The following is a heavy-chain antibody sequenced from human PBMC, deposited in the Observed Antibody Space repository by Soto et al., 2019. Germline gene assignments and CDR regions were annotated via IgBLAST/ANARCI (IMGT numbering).Heavy chain of an antibody. CDR2: INPSGGST. V-gene: IGHV1-46*01. CDR1: GYTFTSYY. Sequence: ASVKVSCKASGYTFTSYYMHWVRQAPGQGLEWMGIINPSGGSTSYAQKFQGRVTMTRDTSTSTVYMELSSLRSEDTAVYYCARGWEDYDFWSGYPTYYYYYGMDVWAQGTTVTVSS. J-gene: IGHJ6*02. D-gene: IGHD3-3*01. CDR3: ARGWEDYDFWSGYPTYYYYYGMDV.